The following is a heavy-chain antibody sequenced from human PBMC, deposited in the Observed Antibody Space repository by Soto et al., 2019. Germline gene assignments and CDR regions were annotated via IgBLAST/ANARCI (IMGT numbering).Heavy chain of an antibody. J-gene: IGHJ4*02. CDR1: GYTFTNFG. CDR3: ARDPGYSYGYN. V-gene: IGHV1-69*13. Sequence: ASVKVSCKASGYTFTNFGISWVRQAPGQGLEWMGGIIPIFGTANYAQKFQGRVTITADESTSTAYMEQSSLRSEDTAVYYCARDPGYSYGYNWGQGTRVTVSS. D-gene: IGHD5-18*01. CDR2: IIPIFGTA.